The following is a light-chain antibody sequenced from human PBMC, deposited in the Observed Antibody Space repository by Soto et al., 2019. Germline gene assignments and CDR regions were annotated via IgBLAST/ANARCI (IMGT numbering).Light chain of an antibody. CDR3: QEYGSSPPMYT. CDR2: GAS. J-gene: IGKJ2*01. V-gene: IGKV3-20*01. Sequence: EIGLTQSPGTLYLSPGERATLSCRASQSVSSSYLAWYQQKPGQAPRLLIYGASSRATGIPDRFSGSGSGTDFTLTISRLEPEDFAVYYCQEYGSSPPMYTFGQGTKLEIK. CDR1: QSVSSSY.